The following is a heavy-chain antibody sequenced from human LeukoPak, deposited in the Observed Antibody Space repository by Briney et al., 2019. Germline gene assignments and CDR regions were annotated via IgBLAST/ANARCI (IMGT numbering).Heavy chain of an antibody. Sequence: SVKVSCKTSGGTFSSYAISWVRQAPGQGLEWMGGIIPIFGTANYVQKFQGRVTITTDESTSTAYMELSSLRSEDTAVYYCARDRGYSYGYLDYWGQGTLVTVSS. CDR2: IIPIFGTA. CDR1: GGTFSSYA. CDR3: ARDRGYSYGYLDY. J-gene: IGHJ4*02. V-gene: IGHV1-69*05. D-gene: IGHD5-18*01.